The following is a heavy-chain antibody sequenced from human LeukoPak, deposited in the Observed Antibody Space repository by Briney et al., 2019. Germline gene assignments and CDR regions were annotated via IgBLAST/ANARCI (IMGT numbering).Heavy chain of an antibody. CDR2: INPSGGST. V-gene: IGHV1-46*01. J-gene: IGHJ5*02. Sequence: ASVKVSCKASGYTFTSYYMHWVRQAPGQGLEWMGIINPSGGSTSYAQKFQGRVTMTRDMSTSTVYMELSSLRSEDTAVYYCARGYYYDSSGYYNWFDPWGQGTLVTVSS. CDR1: GYTFTSYY. CDR3: ARGYYYDSSGYYNWFDP. D-gene: IGHD3-22*01.